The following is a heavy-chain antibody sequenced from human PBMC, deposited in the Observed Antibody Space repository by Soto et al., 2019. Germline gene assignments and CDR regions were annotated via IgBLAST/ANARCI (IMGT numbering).Heavy chain of an antibody. CDR2: INPAGSST. CDR1: GFTFSTYW. Sequence: GGSLRLSCAASGFTFSTYWMHWVRQAPGKGLVWVSRINPAGSSTNYADSVKGRFTISRDNAKNTLYLHMNTLEASDTAIYYCAVFRSSWFGDGRLDSWGPGTLVTVSS. D-gene: IGHD6-13*01. V-gene: IGHV3-74*01. CDR3: AVFRSSWFGDGRLDS. J-gene: IGHJ4*02.